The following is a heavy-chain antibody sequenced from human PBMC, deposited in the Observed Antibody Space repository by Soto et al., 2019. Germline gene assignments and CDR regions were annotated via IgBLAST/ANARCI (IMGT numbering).Heavy chain of an antibody. D-gene: IGHD6-13*01. CDR1: GFTFSSYG. CDR2: IWYDGSNK. CDR3: ARAHIAAAGQLDY. Sequence: QVQLVESGGGVVQPGRSLRLSCAASGFTFSSYGMHWVRQAPGKGLEWVAVIWYDGSNKYYADSVKGRFTISRDNSKNTLYLQMNSLRAEDTAVYYCARAHIAAAGQLDYWGQGTLVTVSS. J-gene: IGHJ4*02. V-gene: IGHV3-33*01.